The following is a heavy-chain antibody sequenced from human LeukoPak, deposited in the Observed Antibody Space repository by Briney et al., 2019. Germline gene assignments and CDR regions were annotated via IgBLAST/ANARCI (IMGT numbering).Heavy chain of an antibody. J-gene: IGHJ4*02. D-gene: IGHD6-13*01. V-gene: IGHV3-7*05. CDR2: IKPDGSEN. Sequence: GGSLRLSCAASGFTFSTYGIHWVRQAPGKGLEWVANIKPDGSENFYVDSVRGRFTISRDNARNSLSLQMDSLRAEDTAVYYCLAAATKGDDYWGQGTLVTVSS. CDR1: GFTFSTYG. CDR3: LAAATKGDDY.